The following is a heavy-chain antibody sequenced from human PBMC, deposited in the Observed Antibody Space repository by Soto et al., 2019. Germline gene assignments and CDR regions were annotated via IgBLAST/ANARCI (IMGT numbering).Heavy chain of an antibody. CDR2: IIPIFGTA. V-gene: IGHV1-69*06. D-gene: IGHD5-18*01. Sequence: SVKVSCKASGGTFSSYAISWVRQAPGQGLEWMGGIIPIFGTANYAQKFQGRVTITADKSTSTAYMELSSLRSEDTAVYYCARDSERYSYGRNWFDPWGQGTLVTVSS. J-gene: IGHJ5*02. CDR3: ARDSERYSYGRNWFDP. CDR1: GGTFSSYA.